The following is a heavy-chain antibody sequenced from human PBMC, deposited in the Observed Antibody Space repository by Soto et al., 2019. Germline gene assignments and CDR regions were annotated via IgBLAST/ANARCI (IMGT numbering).Heavy chain of an antibody. CDR1: GGTFSSYA. J-gene: IGHJ6*02. CDR3: ARDKDRPRLGGHYYYIMDV. D-gene: IGHD5-12*01. CDR2: IIPIFRTP. V-gene: IGHV1-69*12. Sequence: QVQLVQSGAEVKKPGSSVKVSCKASGGTFSSYAISWVRQAPGQGLEWMGGIIPIFRTPDYAQKFQGRVTITAYESTSTAYMELSSLRSEDTAVYYCARDKDRPRLGGHYYYIMDVWGQGTTVTVSS.